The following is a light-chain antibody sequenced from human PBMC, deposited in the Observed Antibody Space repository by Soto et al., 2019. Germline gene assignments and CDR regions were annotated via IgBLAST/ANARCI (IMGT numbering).Light chain of an antibody. CDR3: QQDNNRARKT. V-gene: IGKV3-15*01. CDR1: QSVSSN. CDR2: GAS. Sequence: EIVMTQSPATLSVSPGERATLSCRASQSVSSNLAWYQQKPGQAPRLLIYGASTRATGIPARFSGSGSGTEFPLTNSSLESGDFAVYYCQQDNNRARKTFGQGNKVEIK. J-gene: IGKJ1*01.